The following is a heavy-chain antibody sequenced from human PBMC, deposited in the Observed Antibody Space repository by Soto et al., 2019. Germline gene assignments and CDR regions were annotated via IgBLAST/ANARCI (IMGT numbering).Heavy chain of an antibody. J-gene: IGHJ6*02. V-gene: IGHV4-34*01. CDR1: GGSFSGYY. CDR2: INHSGST. CDR3: ARDGYYDFWSGYYGPHPTNYYYYGMDV. Sequence: KTSETLSLTCAVYGGSFSGYYWSWIRQPPGKGLEWIGEINHSGSTNSNPSLKSRVTISVDTSKNQFSLKLSSVTAADTAVYYCARDGYYDFWSGYYGPHPTNYYYYGMDVWGQGTTVTVSS. D-gene: IGHD3-3*01.